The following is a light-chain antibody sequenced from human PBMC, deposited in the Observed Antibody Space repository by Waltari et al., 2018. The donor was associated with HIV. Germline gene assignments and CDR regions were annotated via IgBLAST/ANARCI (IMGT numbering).Light chain of an antibody. V-gene: IGKV1-5*03. CDR3: QQYETCCS. J-gene: IGKJ2*01. CDR1: QSIGTK. Sequence: DIHMTQSTSPLTASVAQRVPMSCRASQSIGTKLAWYQQKPGKAPSLLLFGASTLLSGVPSRFSGSGSGTEFTLTIANLQPDDVAVYFCQQYETCCSFGRGT. CDR2: GAS.